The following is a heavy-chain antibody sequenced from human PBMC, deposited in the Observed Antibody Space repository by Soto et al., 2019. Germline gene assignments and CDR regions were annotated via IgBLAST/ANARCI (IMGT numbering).Heavy chain of an antibody. CDR2: IYGSGST. CDR1: GCSISSSSYC. J-gene: IGHJ6*02. V-gene: IGHV4-39*01. Sequence: PSETLSLSWTVAGCSISSSSYCGGWVRQARGEGLEWIGSIYGSGSTYYNPSLKRRATISVDTSKNQSSLKLSSVTAADTAVYYCARRLYYDSSGFEGGGMDVWGQGTTVT. CDR3: ARRLYYDSSGFEGGGMDV. D-gene: IGHD3-22*01.